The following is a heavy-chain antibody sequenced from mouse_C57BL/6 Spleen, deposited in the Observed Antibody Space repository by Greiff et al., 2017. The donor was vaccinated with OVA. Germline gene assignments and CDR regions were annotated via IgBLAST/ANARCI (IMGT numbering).Heavy chain of an antibody. Sequence: LVEPGASVKISCKASGYAFSSYWMNWVKQRPGKGLEWIGQIYPGDGDTNYNGKFKGKATLTADKSSSTAYMQLSSLTSEDSAVYFCARAGTENYAMDYWGQGTSVTVSS. CDR2: IYPGDGDT. CDR1: GYAFSSYW. CDR3: ARAGTENYAMDY. V-gene: IGHV1-80*01. D-gene: IGHD3-3*01. J-gene: IGHJ4*01.